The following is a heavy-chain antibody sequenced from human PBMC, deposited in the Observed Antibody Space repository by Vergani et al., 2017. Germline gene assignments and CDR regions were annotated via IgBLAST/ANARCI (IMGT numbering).Heavy chain of an antibody. CDR1: GGTFSSYA. D-gene: IGHD6-19*01. J-gene: IGHJ4*02. CDR3: ARERRQHEAGTYYFDY. CDR2: IIPIFGTA. V-gene: IGHV1-69*01. Sequence: QVQLVQSGAEVKKPGSSVKVSCKASGGTFSSYAISWVRQAPGQGLEWMGGIIPIFGTANYAQKFQGRVTITADESTSPAYMELSSLRSEDTAVYYCARERRQHEAGTYYFDYWGQGTLVTVSS.